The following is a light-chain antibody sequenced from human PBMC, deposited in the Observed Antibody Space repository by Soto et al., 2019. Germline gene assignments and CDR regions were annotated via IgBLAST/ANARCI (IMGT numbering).Light chain of an antibody. J-gene: IGKJ1*01. V-gene: IGKV3-20*01. CDR2: GAS. CDR3: QQYGSSPWT. CDR1: QSVSSSH. Sequence: EIVLTQSPGTLSLSPGERATLSCRASQSVSSSHLAWYQQKPGQAPRLLISGASSRATGIPDRFTGSGSGTDLTLTISRLEPEDFAVYYCQQYGSSPWTFGQGTKVDIK.